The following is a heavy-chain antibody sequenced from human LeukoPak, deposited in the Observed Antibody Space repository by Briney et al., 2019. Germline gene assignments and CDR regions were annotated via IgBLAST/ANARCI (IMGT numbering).Heavy chain of an antibody. J-gene: IGHJ4*02. CDR1: GFTFSSYA. CDR2: ISGSGGST. CDR3: AKDLAVKRPNSSGFDY. D-gene: IGHD3-22*01. V-gene: IGHV3-23*01. Sequence: GGSLRPSCAASGFTFSSYAMSWVRQAPGKGLEWVSAISGSGGSTYYADSVKGRFTISRDNSKNTLYLQMNSLRAEDTAVYYCAKDLAVKRPNSSGFDYWGQGTLVTVSS.